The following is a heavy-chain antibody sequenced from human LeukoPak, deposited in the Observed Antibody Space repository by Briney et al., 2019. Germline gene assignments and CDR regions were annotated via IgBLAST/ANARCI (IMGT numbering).Heavy chain of an antibody. V-gene: IGHV3-7*01. CDR1: GFTFSSYW. J-gene: IGHJ4*02. CDR3: TRDTGCSGGTCYSFYDY. D-gene: IGHD2-15*01. CDR2: IKQDGSEK. Sequence: PGGSLRLSCAASGFTFSSYWMTWVRQAPGKGLEWVANIKQDGSEKYVDSVKGRFTISRDNAKNSLYLQTNSLRAEDTAVYYCTRDTGCSGGTCYSFYDYWGQGTLVTVSS.